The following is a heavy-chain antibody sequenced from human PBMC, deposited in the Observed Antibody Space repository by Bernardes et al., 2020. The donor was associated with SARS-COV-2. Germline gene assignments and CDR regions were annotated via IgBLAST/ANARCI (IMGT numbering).Heavy chain of an antibody. V-gene: IGHV3-21*04. J-gene: IGHJ4*02. Sequence: GGSLRLSCAASGFTFSSYSMNWVRQAPGKGLEWVSSISSSSSYIYYADSVKGRFTISRDNSKNTLYLQMNSLRAEDTAVYYCAGRKTTSWSHDYWGQGTLVTVSS. CDR3: AGRKTTSWSHDY. D-gene: IGHD2-2*01. CDR1: GFTFSSYS. CDR2: ISSSSSYI.